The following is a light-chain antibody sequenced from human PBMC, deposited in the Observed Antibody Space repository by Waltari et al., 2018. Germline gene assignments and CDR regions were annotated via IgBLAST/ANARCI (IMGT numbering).Light chain of an antibody. J-gene: IGKJ2*01. Sequence: DIVMTQSPDSLAVSLGERATINCKSSQTRLYNSNNKNYLAWYQQKPGQPPQPLVYWASILYSGVPDRFSGSGSGTDFTLTISSLQAEDVAVYYCQQYYTTPYTFGQGTKLEIK. CDR2: WAS. CDR1: QTRLYNSNNKNY. V-gene: IGKV4-1*01. CDR3: QQYYTTPYT.